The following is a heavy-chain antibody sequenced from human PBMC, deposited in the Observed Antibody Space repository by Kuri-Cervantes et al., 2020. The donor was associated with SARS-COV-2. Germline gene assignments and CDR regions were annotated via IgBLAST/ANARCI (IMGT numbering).Heavy chain of an antibody. J-gene: IGHJ6*03. CDR3: ARVAGQGPIYYYYMDV. V-gene: IGHV3-33*08. Sequence: LSLTCAASGFTFSSYGMHWVRQAPGKGLEWVAVISYDGSNKYYADSVKGRFTISRDSAKNSLYLQMNSLRGEDTAVYYCARVAGQGPIYYYYMDVWGKGTTVTVSS. CDR1: GFTFSSYG. CDR2: ISYDGSNK. D-gene: IGHD2-21*01.